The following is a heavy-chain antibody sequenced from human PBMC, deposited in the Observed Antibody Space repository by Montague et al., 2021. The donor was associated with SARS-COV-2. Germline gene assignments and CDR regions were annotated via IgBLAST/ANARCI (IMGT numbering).Heavy chain of an antibody. CDR2: FGSTSSNI. CDR1: GFTISSYG. V-gene: IGHV3-21*01. J-gene: IGHJ6*02. CDR3: ARDTPTGYANSWRNNHYYHGMDV. Sequence: SLRLSCAASGFTISSYGINWVRQAPGKGLEWLSYFGSTSSNIYYGDSVKGRFTVSRDNAKNSVSLQMNGLGAEDTAAYYCARDTPTGYANSWRNNHYYHGMDVWGQGTTVTVSS. D-gene: IGHD1-14*01.